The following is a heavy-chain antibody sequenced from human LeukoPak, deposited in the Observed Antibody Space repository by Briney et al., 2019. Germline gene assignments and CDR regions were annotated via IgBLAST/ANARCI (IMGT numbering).Heavy chain of an antibody. D-gene: IGHD6-19*01. CDR1: GFKFADYS. J-gene: IGHJ4*02. CDR3: ARDALPIAVAGEYYFDY. V-gene: IGHV3-21*01. CDR2: ISSSSSYI. Sequence: GGSLRLSCAVSGFKFADYSMHWVRQAPGKRLEWVSSISSSSSYIYYADSVKGRFTISRDNAKNSLYLQMNSLRAEDTAVYYCARDALPIAVAGEYYFDYWGQGTLVTVSS.